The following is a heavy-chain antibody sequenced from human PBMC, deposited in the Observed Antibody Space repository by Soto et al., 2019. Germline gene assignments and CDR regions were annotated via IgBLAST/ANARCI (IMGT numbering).Heavy chain of an antibody. Sequence: GGSLRLSCADSGFRFSSYSMIWVRQTPGKGLEWVAAITATGDRTYYADSVTGRFTISRDNSKKTHHLQMTSLRAEDTAMYYCATMNGYFEYWGQGTPVTVSS. CDR2: ITATGDRT. J-gene: IGHJ4*02. CDR3: ATMNGYFEY. D-gene: IGHD3-22*01. V-gene: IGHV3-23*01. CDR1: GFRFSSYS.